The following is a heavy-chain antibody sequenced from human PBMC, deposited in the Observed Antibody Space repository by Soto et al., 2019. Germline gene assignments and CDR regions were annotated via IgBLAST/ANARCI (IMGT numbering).Heavy chain of an antibody. V-gene: IGHV1-69*01. Sequence: QVQLVQSGAEVKKPGSSVKVSCKASGGTFSSYSINWVRQAPGQGLEWMGEIIPIFGTANYAQKFQGRVTITAAESTSTAYMELSSLRSEDTAVHYCARDGGRHSGGIDYWGQGTLVTVSS. CDR2: IIPIFGTA. CDR1: GGTFSSYS. CDR3: ARDGGRHSGGIDY. J-gene: IGHJ4*02. D-gene: IGHD1-26*01.